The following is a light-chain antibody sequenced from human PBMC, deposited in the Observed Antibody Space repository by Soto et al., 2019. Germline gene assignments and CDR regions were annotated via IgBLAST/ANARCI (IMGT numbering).Light chain of an antibody. Sequence: SYELTQPLSVSVPLGQTASITCGGNNIGTRNVHWYQQKPGQAPVSVVYRDSNRPSGIPERFSGSNSGNTATLTISRAQAGDEADYYCHVWDSSTAVFGGGTQLTVL. CDR1: NIGTRN. J-gene: IGLJ3*02. V-gene: IGLV3-9*01. CDR3: HVWDSSTAV. CDR2: RDS.